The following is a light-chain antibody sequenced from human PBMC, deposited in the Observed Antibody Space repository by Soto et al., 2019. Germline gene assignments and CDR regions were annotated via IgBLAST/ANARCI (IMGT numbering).Light chain of an antibody. CDR1: QSISSY. Sequence: DIQMTQSPSSLSASVGDRVTITCRASQSISSYLNWYQQKPGKAPKLLIYAASSLQSGVPSRFSDSGSGTDFTLTISSLQPEDFATYYCQQSYSTPPWTFGQGNKVDIK. V-gene: IGKV1-39*01. CDR2: AAS. J-gene: IGKJ1*01. CDR3: QQSYSTPPWT.